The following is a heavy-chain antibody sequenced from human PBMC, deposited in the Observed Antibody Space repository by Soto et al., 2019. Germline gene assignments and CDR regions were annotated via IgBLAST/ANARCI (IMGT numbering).Heavy chain of an antibody. CDR1: GFTFSSYA. Sequence: PGGSLRLSCAASGFTFSSYAMSWVRQAPGKGLEWVSAISGSGGSTYYADSVKGRFTISRDNSKNTLYLQMNSLRAEDTAVYYCATRRRYSSSWRPHFDYWGQGTLVTVSS. J-gene: IGHJ4*02. D-gene: IGHD6-13*01. CDR3: ATRRRYSSSWRPHFDY. CDR2: ISGSGGST. V-gene: IGHV3-23*01.